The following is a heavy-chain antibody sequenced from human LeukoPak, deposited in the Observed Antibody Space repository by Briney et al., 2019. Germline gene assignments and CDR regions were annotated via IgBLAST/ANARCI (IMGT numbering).Heavy chain of an antibody. Sequence: PGGSLRLSCAASRFTFSNAWMSWVRQAPGKGLEWVSYISSSGSTIYYADSVKGRFTISRDNAKNSLYLQMNSLRAEDTAVYYCARLEVGALISWGQGTLVTVSS. CDR2: ISSSGSTI. V-gene: IGHV3-11*04. CDR3: ARLEVGALIS. J-gene: IGHJ5*02. D-gene: IGHD1-26*01. CDR1: RFTFSNAW.